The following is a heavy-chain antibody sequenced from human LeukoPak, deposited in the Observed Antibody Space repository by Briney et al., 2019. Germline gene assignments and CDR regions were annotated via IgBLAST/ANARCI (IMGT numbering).Heavy chain of an antibody. J-gene: IGHJ6*03. CDR3: ARERLSRYYYMDV. CDR2: ISSSGSTI. D-gene: IGHD3-16*02. V-gene: IGHV3-48*03. CDR1: GFTFSSYE. Sequence: PGGSLRLSCAASGFTFSSYEMNWVRQAPGKVLEWISYISSSGSTIYYADSVKGRFTISRDNAKNSLYLQMNSLRAEDTAVYYCARERLSRYYYMDVWGKGTTVTISS.